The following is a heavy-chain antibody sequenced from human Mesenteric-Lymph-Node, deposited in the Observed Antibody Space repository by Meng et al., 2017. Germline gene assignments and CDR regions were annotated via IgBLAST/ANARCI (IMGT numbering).Heavy chain of an antibody. CDR2: MNPNSGNT. J-gene: IGHJ4*02. CDR3: ARSLLYGDPTDY. Sequence: QVQLVQSGAGVKEPGDSVKVSCKASGYSFTSYDINWVRQATGQGLEWMGWMNPNSGNTGYAQKFQGRVTMTRNTSISTAYMELSSLRSEDAAVYYCARSLLYGDPTDYWGQGTLVTVSS. CDR1: GYSFTSYD. D-gene: IGHD4-17*01. V-gene: IGHV1-8*01.